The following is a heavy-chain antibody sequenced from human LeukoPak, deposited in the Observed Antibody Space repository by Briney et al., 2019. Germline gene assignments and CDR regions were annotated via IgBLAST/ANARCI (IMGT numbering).Heavy chain of an antibody. CDR2: IYSGGST. CDR3: ARGGWTYGRYYYFDY. Sequence: GGSLRLSCAASGFTVSSHYISWVRQAPGKGLEWVSCIYSGGSTYYADSVKGRFTISRDNSKNTAFLQMNSLRAEDTAVYYCARGGWTYGRYYYFDYWGQGSLVTVSS. CDR1: GFTVSSHY. J-gene: IGHJ4*02. V-gene: IGHV3-53*01. D-gene: IGHD1-26*01.